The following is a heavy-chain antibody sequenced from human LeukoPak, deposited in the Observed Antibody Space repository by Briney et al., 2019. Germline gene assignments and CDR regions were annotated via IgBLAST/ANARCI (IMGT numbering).Heavy chain of an antibody. CDR1: GFTFSSYE. CDR2: ISSTGTTI. D-gene: IGHD6-13*01. CDR3: ARGKEYSSSWFGFVRSNWFDP. J-gene: IGHJ5*02. Sequence: GESLRLSCAASGFTFSSYEMNWVRQAPGKGLEWVSYISSTGTTIYYADSVKGRLTISRDNAKNSLYLQMNSLRAEDTAVYYCARGKEYSSSWFGFVRSNWFDPRGQGTLVTVSS. V-gene: IGHV3-48*03.